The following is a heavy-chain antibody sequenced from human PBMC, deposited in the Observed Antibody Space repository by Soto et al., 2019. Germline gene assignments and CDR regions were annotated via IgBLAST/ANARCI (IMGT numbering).Heavy chain of an antibody. CDR3: AFSPGGIVVVPAAILEDAFDI. J-gene: IGHJ3*02. V-gene: IGHV1-3*01. CDR1: GYTFTSYS. Sequence: ASVEVSCKASGYTFTSYSMHWVLQAPGQRLEWMGWINAGNGNTKYSQKFQGRVTITRDTSASTAYMELSSLRSEDTAVYYCAFSPGGIVVVPAAILEDAFDIWGQGTMVTVSS. D-gene: IGHD2-2*01. CDR2: INAGNGNT.